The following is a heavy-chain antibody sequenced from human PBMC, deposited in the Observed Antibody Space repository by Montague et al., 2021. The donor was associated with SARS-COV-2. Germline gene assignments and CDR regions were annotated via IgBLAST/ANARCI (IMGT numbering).Heavy chain of an antibody. J-gene: IGHJ6*02. CDR2: IDWDNDK. CDR3: ARIQAELWLNYYYYGMDV. D-gene: IGHD5-18*01. CDR1: GFSLSTSGMC. V-gene: IGHV2-70*01. Sequence: PALVKPTQTLTLTCTFSGFSLSTSGMCVSWIHQPPGKALEWLALIDWDNDKYYSTSLKTRLTISKDTSKNQVVLTMTNMDPVDTATYYCARIQAELWLNYYYYGMDVWGQGTTVTVSS.